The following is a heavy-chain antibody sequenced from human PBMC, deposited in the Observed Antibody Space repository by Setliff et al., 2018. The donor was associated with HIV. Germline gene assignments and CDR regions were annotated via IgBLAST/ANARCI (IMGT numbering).Heavy chain of an antibody. J-gene: IGHJ4*02. CDR2: IIPIFGTA. CDR1: GGTFSSYA. V-gene: IGHV1-69*13. CDR3: ARSPPAKHHFDY. Sequence: ASVKVSCKASGGTFSSYAISWVRQAPGQGLEWMGRIIPIFGTANYAQKFQGRVTITADESTSTSSMELSSLGSEDTAVYYCARSPPAKHHFDYWGQGTPVTVSS.